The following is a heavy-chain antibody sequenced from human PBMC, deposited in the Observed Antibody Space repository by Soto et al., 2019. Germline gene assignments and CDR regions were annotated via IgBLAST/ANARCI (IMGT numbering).Heavy chain of an antibody. CDR1: GYTFTGYD. D-gene: IGHD2-8*01. V-gene: IGHV1-2*04. CDR3: ARGNAGTWSDP. Sequence: QVQLVQSGAEVKKPGASVKVSCKASGYTFTGYDMHWVRQAPGQGLEWMGWINPNSGGTNYAQKFQGWVTMTRDTSISTHYMKLRRLRSADTAVYYCARGNAGTWSDPWGQGTLVTVSS. CDR2: INPNSGGT. J-gene: IGHJ5*02.